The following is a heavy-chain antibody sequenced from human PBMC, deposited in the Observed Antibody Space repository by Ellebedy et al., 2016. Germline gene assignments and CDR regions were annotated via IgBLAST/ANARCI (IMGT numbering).Heavy chain of an antibody. D-gene: IGHD6-13*01. CDR3: ARDRSNSFVY. J-gene: IGHJ4*02. Sequence: GGSLRLSCAGSGFTFSSYSMNWVRQAPGKGLEWISYISRSGITIYYANSVNGRFTISRDNAKNSLYLQMNSLRAEDTAVYYCARDRSNSFVYWGQGTLVTVSS. CDR1: GFTFSSYS. CDR2: ISRSGITI. V-gene: IGHV3-48*01.